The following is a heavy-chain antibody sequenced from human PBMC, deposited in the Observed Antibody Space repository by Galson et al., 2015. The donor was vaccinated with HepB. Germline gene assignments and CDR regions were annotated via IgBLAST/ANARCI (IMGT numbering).Heavy chain of an antibody. CDR1: GFTFTSSA. CDR2: IVGGSGNT. J-gene: IGHJ6*02. D-gene: IGHD5-18*01. V-gene: IGHV1-58*01. CDR3: AAGVTGYSYGYDYYYYGLDV. Sequence: SVKVSCKASGFTFTSSAVQWVRQARGQRLEWIGWIVGGSGNTNYAQRFQERVTITRDMSTTTAYMELSSLRSEDTAVYYCAAGVTGYSYGYDYYYYGLDVWGQGTTVTVSS.